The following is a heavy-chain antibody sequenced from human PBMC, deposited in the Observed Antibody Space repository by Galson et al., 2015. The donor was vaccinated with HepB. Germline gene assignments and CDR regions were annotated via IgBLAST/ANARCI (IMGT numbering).Heavy chain of an antibody. D-gene: IGHD2-15*01. Sequence: SLRLSCAASGLTFSDYSMNWVRQAPGKGLEWVSSISSSSNYIYYADSVRGRFTTPRDNAKNSLCLQMDSLRAEDTAMYYCARVDCSGAACQGFGMDVWGQGTAVTVSS. J-gene: IGHJ6*02. CDR1: GLTFSDYS. CDR2: ISSSSNYI. V-gene: IGHV3-21*01. CDR3: ARVDCSGAACQGFGMDV.